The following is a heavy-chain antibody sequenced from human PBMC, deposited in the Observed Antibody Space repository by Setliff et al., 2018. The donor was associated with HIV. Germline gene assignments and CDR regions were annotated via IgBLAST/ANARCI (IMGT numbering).Heavy chain of an antibody. CDR3: ARNVAATSAFDI. CDR1: SGSISRNSFY. D-gene: IGHD6-19*01. Sequence: SETLSLTCTVSSGSISRNSFYWGRIRQPPGKGLEWIGSIHYSGSTYYNPSLKSRVSISVDTSKNQFSLKLTTVTAADTAVYYCARNVAATSAFDIWGRGTMVTVSS. V-gene: IGHV4-39*01. CDR2: IHYSGST. J-gene: IGHJ3*02.